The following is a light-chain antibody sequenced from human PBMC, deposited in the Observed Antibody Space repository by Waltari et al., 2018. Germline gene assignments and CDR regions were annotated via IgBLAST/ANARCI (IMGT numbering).Light chain of an antibody. CDR3: QQYGSSPRGT. Sequence: EIVLTQSPGTLSLSPGERATLSCRASQSVSSSYLAWYQQKPGQAPRLLIYGASSRATGIPDRCSGSGSGTDFTITISRLEPEDFAVYYCQQYGSSPRGTFGGGTKVEIK. CDR1: QSVSSSY. CDR2: GAS. J-gene: IGKJ4*01. V-gene: IGKV3-20*01.